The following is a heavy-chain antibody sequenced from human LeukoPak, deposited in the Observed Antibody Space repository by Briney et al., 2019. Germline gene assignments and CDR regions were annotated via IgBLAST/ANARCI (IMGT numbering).Heavy chain of an antibody. J-gene: IGHJ4*02. CDR3: ARDGYFDH. V-gene: IGHV1-18*01. CDR1: AYTFTNYG. Sequence: ASVKVSCKASAYTFTNYGIAAVRPAPGQGVEGMGWICAHNGNTNYAQKLQGRDTKTTDTSTNTAYMELRSLASDDTALYYCARDGYFDHWGQGTLVTVSS. CDR2: ICAHNGNT.